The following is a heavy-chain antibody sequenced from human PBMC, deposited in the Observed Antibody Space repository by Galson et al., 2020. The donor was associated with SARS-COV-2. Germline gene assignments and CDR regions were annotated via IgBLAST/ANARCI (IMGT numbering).Heavy chain of an antibody. D-gene: IGHD3-9*01. Sequence: SGPTLVKPTQTLTLTCTVSGFSLSTSGMCVSWIRQPPGKALEWLARIDWDDDKYYSTSLKTRLTISKDTSKNQVVLTMTNMDPVDTATYYCARIRDDILTGYSLLFDYWGQGTLVTVSS. V-gene: IGHV2-70*11. CDR2: IDWDDDK. CDR1: GFSLSTSGMC. CDR3: ARIRDDILTGYSLLFDY. J-gene: IGHJ4*02.